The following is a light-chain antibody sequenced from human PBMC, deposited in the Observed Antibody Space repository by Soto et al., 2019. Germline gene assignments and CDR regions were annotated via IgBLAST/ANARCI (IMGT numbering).Light chain of an antibody. CDR3: AAWDDSLNGPV. Sequence: QPVLTQPPSASGTPGQTGTISWSGSSSNIGLNDVHWYRQLSGTAPQILIYDTNQQATGVPDRFSGSRSGTSASLAIHGLRSEDEADYHCAAWDDSLNGPVFGGGTKVTVL. CDR1: SSNIGLND. V-gene: IGLV1-44*01. CDR2: DTN. J-gene: IGLJ2*01.